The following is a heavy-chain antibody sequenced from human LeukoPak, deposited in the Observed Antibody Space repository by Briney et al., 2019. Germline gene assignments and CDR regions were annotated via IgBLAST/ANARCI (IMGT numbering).Heavy chain of an antibody. V-gene: IGHV4-59*01. J-gene: IGHJ5*02. CDR2: IYYSGST. CDR1: GGSISSYY. D-gene: IGHD6-13*01. Sequence: PSETLSLTCTVSGGSISSYYWSWIRQPPGKGLEWIGYIYYSGSTNYNPSLKSRVTISVDTSKNQFSLKLSSVTAADTAVYYCARDRRKQQLVRGWFDPWGQGTLVTVSS. CDR3: ARDRRKQQLVRGWFDP.